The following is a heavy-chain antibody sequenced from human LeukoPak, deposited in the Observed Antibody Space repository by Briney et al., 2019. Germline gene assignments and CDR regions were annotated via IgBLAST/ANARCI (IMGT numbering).Heavy chain of an antibody. V-gene: IGHV3-30*18. Sequence: GRSLRLSCAASGFTFSNYGMHWVRQAPGKGLEWVAVISYDGSTKYYADSVEGRFTISRDNSKNTLYLQMNSLRAEDTAVYYCAKDVRTVTTIYYYGMHVWGQGTTVTVSS. CDR3: AKDVRTVTTIYYYGMHV. CDR1: GFTFSNYG. D-gene: IGHD4-17*01. J-gene: IGHJ6*02. CDR2: ISYDGSTK.